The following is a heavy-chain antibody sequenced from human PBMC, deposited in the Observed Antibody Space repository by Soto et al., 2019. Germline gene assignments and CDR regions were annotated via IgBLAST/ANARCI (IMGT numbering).Heavy chain of an antibody. J-gene: IGHJ3*02. CDR2: ISSNGGST. V-gene: IGHV3-64*02. CDR3: ARGRSWSHTDAFDI. D-gene: IGHD6-13*01. CDR1: GFTFSSYA. Sequence: EVQLVESGEGLVQPGGSLRLSCAASGFTFSSYAMHWVRQAPGKGLKYVSGISSNGGSTHYADSVKGRFTISRDNSKNTLWLQMGSLRAEDMAVYYCARGRSWSHTDAFDIWSQGTVVTVSS.